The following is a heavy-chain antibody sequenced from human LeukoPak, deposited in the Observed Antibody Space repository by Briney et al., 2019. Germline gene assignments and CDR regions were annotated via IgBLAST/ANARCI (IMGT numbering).Heavy chain of an antibody. Sequence: PSETLSLTCTVSGGSISSGDYYWSWIRQPPGKGLEWIGYIYYSGSTYYNPSLKSRVTISVDTSKNQFSLKLSSVTAADTAVYYCARDTDYEGLDYWGQGTLVTVSS. V-gene: IGHV4-30-4*01. CDR3: ARDTDYEGLDY. CDR2: IYYSGST. CDR1: GGSISSGDYY. J-gene: IGHJ4*02. D-gene: IGHD4-17*01.